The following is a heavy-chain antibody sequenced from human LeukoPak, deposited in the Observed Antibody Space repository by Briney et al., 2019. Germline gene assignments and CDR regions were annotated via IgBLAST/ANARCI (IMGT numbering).Heavy chain of an antibody. CDR2: ISGSGGNT. D-gene: IGHD2-2*01. CDR1: GFTFTTHA. Sequence: QPGGSLRLSCGASGFTFTTHAMNWVRQAPGKGLEWVSTISGSGGNTYYADSVKGRFTISRDNSQNTLYLQMTSLRVEDTAVYFCAKAIVPVVYTTFDYRGQGTLVTVSS. V-gene: IGHV3-23*01. CDR3: AKAIVPVVYTTFDY. J-gene: IGHJ4*02.